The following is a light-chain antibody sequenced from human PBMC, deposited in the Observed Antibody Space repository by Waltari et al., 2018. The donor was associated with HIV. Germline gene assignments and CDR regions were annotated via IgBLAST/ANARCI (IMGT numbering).Light chain of an antibody. CDR1: SGHSSYA. Sequence: QLVLTQSPSASASLGASVKLTCTLSSGHSSYAIAWHQQQPEKGPRYLMKLNSDGSHSKGDWIPHRLSGSSSGAERYLTMSSLQSEDEADYYCQTWGTGIRVFGGGTKLTVL. V-gene: IGLV4-69*01. CDR3: QTWGTGIRV. CDR2: LNSDGSH. J-gene: IGLJ3*02.